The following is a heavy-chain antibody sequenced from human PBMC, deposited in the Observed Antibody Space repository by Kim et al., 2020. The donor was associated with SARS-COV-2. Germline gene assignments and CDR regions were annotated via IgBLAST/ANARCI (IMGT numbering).Heavy chain of an antibody. V-gene: IGHV1-69*13. D-gene: IGHD2-15*01. CDR2: IIPIFGTA. Sequence: SVKVSCKASGGTFSSYAISWVRQAPGQGLEWMGGIIPIFGTANYAQKFQGRVTITADESTSTAYMELSSLRSEDTAVYYCARVRDIVVVVAVSGAFDIWGQGTMVTVSS. CDR1: GGTFSSYA. J-gene: IGHJ3*02. CDR3: ARVRDIVVVVAVSGAFDI.